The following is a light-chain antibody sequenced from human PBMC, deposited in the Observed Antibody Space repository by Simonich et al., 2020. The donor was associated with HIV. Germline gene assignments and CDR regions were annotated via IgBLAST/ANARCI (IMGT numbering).Light chain of an antibody. J-gene: IGKJ1*01. CDR1: QTILYSSNNKNY. V-gene: IGKV4-1*01. Sequence: DIVMTQSPDSLAVSLGERATINCTSSQTILYSSNNKNYLAWYQQRTRQPPNLLIYWASTRESGVPDRFNGSGSETDFTLTISSLQAEDVAVYYCQQYYITPHTFGQGTKVEIK. CDR3: QQYYITPHT. CDR2: WAS.